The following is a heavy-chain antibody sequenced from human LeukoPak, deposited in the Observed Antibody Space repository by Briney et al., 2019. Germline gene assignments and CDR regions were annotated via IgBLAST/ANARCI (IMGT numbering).Heavy chain of an antibody. CDR1: GGSFSGYY. V-gene: IGHV4-34*01. CDR2: INHSRST. D-gene: IGHD3-10*01. J-gene: IGHJ5*02. CDR3: ARHPNYYGSGSRNWFDP. Sequence: SETLSLTCAVYGGSFSGYYWSWIRQPPGKGLEWIGEINHSRSTNYNPSLKSRVTISVDTSKNQFSLKLTSVTAADTAVYYCARHPNYYGSGSRNWFDPWGQGTLVAVSS.